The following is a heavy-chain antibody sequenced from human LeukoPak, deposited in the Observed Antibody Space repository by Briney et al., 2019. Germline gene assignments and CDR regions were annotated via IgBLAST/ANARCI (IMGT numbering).Heavy chain of an antibody. CDR3: ARSPNWGSSENWFDP. J-gene: IGHJ5*02. CDR1: GYTFTGYY. Sequence: ASVKVSCKASGYTFTGYYMHWVRQAPGQGLEWMGIINPSGGSTSYAQKFQGRVTMTRDTSTSTVYMELSSLRSEDTAVYYCARSPNWGSSENWFDPWGQGTLVTVSS. D-gene: IGHD7-27*01. V-gene: IGHV1-46*01. CDR2: INPSGGST.